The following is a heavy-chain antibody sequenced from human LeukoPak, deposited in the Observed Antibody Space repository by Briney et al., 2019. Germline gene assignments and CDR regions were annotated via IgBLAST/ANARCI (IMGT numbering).Heavy chain of an antibody. Sequence: PGWSLRLSCTTSGFNFGDHAMTWVRQAPGKGLEWVGFIRSKAYRGTTEYAASVKGRFTISRDDSKGVVYLQMNSLKSEDTAVYYCSRGPIQLWVHNGVDVWGQGTTVTVSS. CDR1: GFNFGDHA. J-gene: IGHJ6*02. V-gene: IGHV3-49*04. CDR3: SRGPIQLWVHNGVDV. D-gene: IGHD5-18*01. CDR2: IRSKAYRGTT.